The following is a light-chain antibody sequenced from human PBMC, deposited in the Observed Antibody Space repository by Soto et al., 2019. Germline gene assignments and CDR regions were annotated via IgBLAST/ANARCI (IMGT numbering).Light chain of an antibody. J-gene: IGLJ1*01. V-gene: IGLV2-14*01. CDR3: SSYTSSSPYV. Sequence: QSVLTQPRSVSGSPGQSVTISCTGTSSDVGGYNYVSWYQQHPGKAPKLMIYAVSNRPSGVSNRFSGSKSGNTASLTISGLQAEDEADYYCSSYTSSSPYVFGSGTKLTVL. CDR2: AVS. CDR1: SSDVGGYNY.